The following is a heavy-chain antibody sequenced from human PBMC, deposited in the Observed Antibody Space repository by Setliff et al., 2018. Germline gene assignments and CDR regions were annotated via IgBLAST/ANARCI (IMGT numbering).Heavy chain of an antibody. CDR1: GFTFSGYA. CDR3: ARDIDTTSHYGMFDY. Sequence: GSLRLSCAASGFTFSGYAMHWVRQAPGKGLEWVAFISYDGSNRYYADSVKGRFTISRDNSKNTLYLQMNSLRAEDTAVYYCARDIDTTSHYGMFDYWGQGALVTVSS. D-gene: IGHD3-9*01. V-gene: IGHV3-30*03. J-gene: IGHJ4*02. CDR2: ISYDGSNR.